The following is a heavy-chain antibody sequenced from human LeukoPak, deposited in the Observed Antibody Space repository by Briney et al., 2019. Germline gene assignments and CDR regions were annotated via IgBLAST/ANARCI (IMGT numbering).Heavy chain of an antibody. Sequence: SQTLSLTCDVSGGSISSGLYSWSWIRQPLGKGLEWIGYIYHTGSTYYNPSLKSRVTISVDTSKNQFSLRLSSVTAADTAVYYCARLTFFTYYYDSSDYKGFYFDYWGQGTLVTVSS. J-gene: IGHJ4*02. V-gene: IGHV4-30-2*01. CDR3: ARLTFFTYYYDSSDYKGFYFDY. CDR1: GGSISSGLYS. D-gene: IGHD3-22*01. CDR2: IYHTGST.